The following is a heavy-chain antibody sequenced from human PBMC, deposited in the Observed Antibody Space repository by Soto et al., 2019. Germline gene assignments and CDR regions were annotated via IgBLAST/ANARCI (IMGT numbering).Heavy chain of an antibody. CDR1: GYTFTSYG. Sequence: AASVKVSCKASGYTFTSYGISWVRQAPGQGLEWMGWISAYNGNTNYAQKLQGRVTMTTDTSTSTAYMELRSLRSDDTAVYYCAREMPPPYYYDSSGYPLDHWGQGTLVTVSS. CDR2: ISAYNGNT. V-gene: IGHV1-18*04. CDR3: AREMPPPYYYDSSGYPLDH. J-gene: IGHJ4*02. D-gene: IGHD3-22*01.